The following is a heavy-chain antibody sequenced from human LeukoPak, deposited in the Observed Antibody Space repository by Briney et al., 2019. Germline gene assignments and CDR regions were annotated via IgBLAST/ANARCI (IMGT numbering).Heavy chain of an antibody. CDR3: ARTTSFTAPGYDY. D-gene: IGHD6-25*01. J-gene: IGHJ4*02. CDR2: VNPNNGDS. Sequence: ASVTVSCKASGYTSTIYHINWVRQATGQGLEWMGWVNPNNGDSGYAQKFQGRVTITRDTSISTSYMELRSLRSDDTAVYFCARTTSFTAPGYDYWGQGTLVTVSS. CDR1: GYTSTIYH. V-gene: IGHV1-8*03.